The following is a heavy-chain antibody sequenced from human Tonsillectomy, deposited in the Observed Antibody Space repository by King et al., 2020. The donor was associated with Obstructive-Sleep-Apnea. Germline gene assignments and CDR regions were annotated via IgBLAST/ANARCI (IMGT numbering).Heavy chain of an antibody. V-gene: IGHV1-58*02. CDR1: GFTFTSSP. J-gene: IGHJ4*02. CDR3: AAEKNVGY. D-gene: IGHD1-1*01. CDR2: IDVGSGNT. Sequence: FQLVQSGPEVKKPGTSVKVYCKASGFTFTSSPMQWVRQARGQRLEWIGWIDVGSGNTNYAQKFQQRVTITRDMSTSTAYMELSSLRSEDTAVYYCAAEKNVGYWGQGTLVTVSS.